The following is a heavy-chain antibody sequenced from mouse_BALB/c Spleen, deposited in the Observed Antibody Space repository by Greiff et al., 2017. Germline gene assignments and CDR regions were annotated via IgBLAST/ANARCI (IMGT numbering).Heavy chain of an antibody. J-gene: IGHJ3*01. CDR1: GFTFSDYG. CDR2: ISNLAYSI. CDR3: ARDGAMITTAWFAY. V-gene: IGHV5-15*02. D-gene: IGHD2-4*01. Sequence: EVQVVESGGGLVQPGGSRKLSCAASGFTFSDYGMAWVRQAPGKGPEWVAFISNLAYSIYYADTVTGRFTISRENAKNTLYLEMSSLRSEDTAMYYCARDGAMITTAWFAYWGQGTLVTVSA.